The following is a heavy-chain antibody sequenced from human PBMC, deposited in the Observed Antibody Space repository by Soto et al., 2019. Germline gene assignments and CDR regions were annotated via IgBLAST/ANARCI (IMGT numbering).Heavy chain of an antibody. V-gene: IGHV3-30*18. CDR3: AKAADYYFDY. Sequence: PGGSLRLSCAASGFTFSSNGIHWVRQAPGKGLEWVAVISYDGSDKYYADSVKGRFTISRDNSKNTLYLQMNSLRAEDTAVYYCAKAADYYFDYWGQGTLVTVSS. CDR1: GFTFSSNG. D-gene: IGHD2-2*01. CDR2: ISYDGSDK. J-gene: IGHJ4*02.